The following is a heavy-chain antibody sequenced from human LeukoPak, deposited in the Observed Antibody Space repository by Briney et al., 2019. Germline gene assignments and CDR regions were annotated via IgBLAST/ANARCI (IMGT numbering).Heavy chain of an antibody. Sequence: GGSLRLSCAASGFTFSGSAMHWVRQASGKGLEWVGRIRSKANSYATAYAASVKGRFTIPRDDSKNTAYLQMNSLKTEDTAVYYCTGRDGYNYWGQGTLVTVSS. J-gene: IGHJ4*02. CDR3: TGRDGYNY. CDR2: IRSKANSYAT. V-gene: IGHV3-73*01. CDR1: GFTFSGSA. D-gene: IGHD5-24*01.